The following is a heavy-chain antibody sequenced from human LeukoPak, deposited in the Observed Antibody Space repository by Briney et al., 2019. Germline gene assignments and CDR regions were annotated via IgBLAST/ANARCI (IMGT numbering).Heavy chain of an antibody. Sequence: SETLSLTCTVSGGSISSSSYYWGWIRQPPGKGLEWIGSIYYSGSTYYNPSLKSRVTISVDTSKNQFSLKLSSVTAADTAVYYCARVGYGDYVSPYYFDYWGQGTLVTVSS. CDR3: ARVGYGDYVSPYYFDY. V-gene: IGHV4-39*07. CDR1: GGSISSSSYY. D-gene: IGHD4-17*01. J-gene: IGHJ4*02. CDR2: IYYSGST.